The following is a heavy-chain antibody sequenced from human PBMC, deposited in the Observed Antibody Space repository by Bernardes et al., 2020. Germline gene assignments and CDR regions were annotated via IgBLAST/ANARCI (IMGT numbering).Heavy chain of an antibody. D-gene: IGHD6-6*01. CDR2: IFYDGTT. V-gene: IGHV4-39*01. J-gene: IGHJ5*02. CDR1: GDSISTTSYY. Sequence: LSLTCTVSGDSISTTSYYWSWVRQSPGKGLEWIGSIFYDGTTYYNPSLRSRLTISVDTSKDQFSLRLNFVAAEDAAVYYCARHRRREELVGSWFDPWGQGALVTVST. CDR3: ARHRRREELVGSWFDP.